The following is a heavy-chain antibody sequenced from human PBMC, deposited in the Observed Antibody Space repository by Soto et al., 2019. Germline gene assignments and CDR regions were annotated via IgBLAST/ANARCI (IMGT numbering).Heavy chain of an antibody. V-gene: IGHV1-46*01. J-gene: IGHJ4*02. Sequence: ASVKVCCKASGYTFTTYFIHWVRQAPGHEFEWMGLINPSGGSTSYAQKFRGRVTMTSDTSTSTVYMELSSLRSEDTAVYYCARVGMSTIYDYWGQGTLVTVSS. CDR2: INPSGGST. CDR3: ARVGMSTIYDY. CDR1: GYTFTTYF. D-gene: IGHD7-27*01.